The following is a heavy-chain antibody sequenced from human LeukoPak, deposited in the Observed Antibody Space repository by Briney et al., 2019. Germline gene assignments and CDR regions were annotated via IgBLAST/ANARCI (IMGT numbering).Heavy chain of an antibody. V-gene: IGHV1-46*01. CDR3: ARDLVVGAISQDY. Sequence: ASVKVSCKASGYTFTGYYMHWVRQAPGQGLEWMGIINPSGGSTSYAQKFQGRVTMARDTSTSTVYMELSSLRSEDTAVYYCARDLVVGAISQDYWGQGTLVTVSS. J-gene: IGHJ4*02. CDR2: INPSGGST. CDR1: GYTFTGYY. D-gene: IGHD1-26*01.